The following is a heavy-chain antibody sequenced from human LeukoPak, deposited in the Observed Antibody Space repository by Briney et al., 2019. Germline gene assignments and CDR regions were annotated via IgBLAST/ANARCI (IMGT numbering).Heavy chain of an antibody. CDR3: AGGGITMVRGPDYYYYYGMDV. V-gene: IGHV3-23*01. CDR1: GFTFSSYA. D-gene: IGHD3-10*01. CDR2: ISGSGGST. J-gene: IGHJ6*02. Sequence: PGGSLRLSCAASGFTFSSYAMSWVRQAPGKGLEWVSAISGSGGSTYYADSVKGRFTISRDNSKNTLCLQMNSLRAEDTAVYYCAGGGITMVRGPDYYYYYGMDVWGQGTTVTVSS.